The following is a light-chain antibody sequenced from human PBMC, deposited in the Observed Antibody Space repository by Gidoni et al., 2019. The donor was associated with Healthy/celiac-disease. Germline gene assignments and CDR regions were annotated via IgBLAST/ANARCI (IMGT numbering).Light chain of an antibody. CDR3: QQYYSTPRT. CDR2: WAS. V-gene: IGKV4-1*01. J-gene: IGKJ1*01. Sequence: ILLTQSPDPLAVSLGERATINCKSSQSVLYSSNNKNYLAWYQQKPGQPPKLLIYWASTRESGVPDRFSGSGSGTDFTLTISSLQAEDVAVYYCQQYYSTPRTFGQGTKVEIK. CDR1: QSVLYSSNNKNY.